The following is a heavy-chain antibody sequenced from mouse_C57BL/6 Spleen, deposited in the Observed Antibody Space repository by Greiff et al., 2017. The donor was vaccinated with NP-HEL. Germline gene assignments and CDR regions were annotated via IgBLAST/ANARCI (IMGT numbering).Heavy chain of an antibody. CDR1: GFTFSSYA. CDR2: ISSGGVYI. D-gene: IGHD1-1*01. J-gene: IGHJ4*01. V-gene: IGHV5-9-1*02. Sequence: EVKLVESGEGLLKPGGSLKLSCAASGFTFSSYAMSWVRQTPEKRLEWVAYISSGGVYIYYADTVKGRFTISRDNARNTLYLQMSSLKSEDTAMYYCTRETTVVATGAMDYWGQGTSVTVSS. CDR3: TRETTVVATGAMDY.